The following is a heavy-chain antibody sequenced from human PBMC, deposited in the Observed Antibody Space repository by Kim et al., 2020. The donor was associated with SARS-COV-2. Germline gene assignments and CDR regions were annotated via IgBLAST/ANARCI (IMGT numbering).Heavy chain of an antibody. D-gene: IGHD2-15*01. CDR2: IIPIFGTA. Sequence: SVKVSCKASGGTFSSYAISWVRQAPGQGLEWMGGIIPIFGTANYAQKFQGRVTITADKSTSTAYMELSSLRSEDTAVYYCARGGTLTGRYCSGGSCYPIYYYYGMDVWGQGTTVTVSS. V-gene: IGHV1-69*06. CDR1: GGTFSSYA. J-gene: IGHJ6*02. CDR3: ARGGTLTGRYCSGGSCYPIYYYYGMDV.